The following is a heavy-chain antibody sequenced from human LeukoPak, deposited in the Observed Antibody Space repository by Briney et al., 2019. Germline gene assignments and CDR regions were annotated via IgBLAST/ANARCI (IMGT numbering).Heavy chain of an antibody. V-gene: IGHV4-59*01. Sequence: SETLSLTRTVSGGSISGYYWSWIRQPPGKGLEWIVYIYYSGSTNYNPSLKSRVTISVNTSNNQFSLKLSSVTAAATAVYYCARGTYYYGSGSRYWGQGTLVTVSP. CDR1: GGSISGYY. J-gene: IGHJ4*02. CDR3: ARGTYYYGSGSRY. CDR2: IYYSGST. D-gene: IGHD3-10*01.